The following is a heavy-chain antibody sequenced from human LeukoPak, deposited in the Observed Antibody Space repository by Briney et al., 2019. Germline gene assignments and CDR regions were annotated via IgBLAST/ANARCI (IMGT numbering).Heavy chain of an antibody. D-gene: IGHD3-3*01. Sequence: GGSLRLSCAASGFTFEGYGMSWVRQAPGKGLEWVSGINWDGGSIGYADSVKGRFIISRDNAKKSVYLQMNSLRADDTALYYCARGYYTFDYWGHGTLVTVSS. CDR2: INWDGGSI. CDR1: GFTFEGYG. J-gene: IGHJ4*01. CDR3: ARGYYTFDY. V-gene: IGHV3-20*04.